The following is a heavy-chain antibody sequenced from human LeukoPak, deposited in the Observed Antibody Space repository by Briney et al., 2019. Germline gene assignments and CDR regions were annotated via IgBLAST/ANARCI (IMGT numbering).Heavy chain of an antibody. Sequence: ASVKVSCKVSGYTLTELSMHWVRQAPGKGLEWMGGFDPEDGETIYAQKFQGRVTMTEDTSTDTAYMELSSLRSEDTAVYYCATVTAAAAATEFDYWGQGTLVTVSS. D-gene: IGHD6-13*01. CDR2: FDPEDGET. CDR1: GYTLTELS. CDR3: ATVTAAAAATEFDY. V-gene: IGHV1-24*01. J-gene: IGHJ4*02.